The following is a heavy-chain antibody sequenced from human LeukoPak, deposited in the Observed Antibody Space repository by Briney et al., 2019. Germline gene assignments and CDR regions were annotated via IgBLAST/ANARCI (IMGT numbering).Heavy chain of an antibody. CDR2: ISYDGSNK. V-gene: IGHV3-30*18. CDR3: AKDRDVNSGYDY. D-gene: IGHD5-12*01. Sequence: GGSLRLSCAASGFTFSSYAMHWVRQAPGKGLEWVAVISYDGSNKYYADSVKGRFTISRDNSKNTLYLQMNSLRAEDTAVYYCAKDRDVNSGYDYWGQGTLVTVSS. J-gene: IGHJ4*02. CDR1: GFTFSSYA.